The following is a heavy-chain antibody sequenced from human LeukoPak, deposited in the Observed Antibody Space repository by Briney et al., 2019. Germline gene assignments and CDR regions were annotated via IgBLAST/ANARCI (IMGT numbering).Heavy chain of an antibody. D-gene: IGHD3-10*01. CDR3: ARESYLVRGVIGWFDP. Sequence: ASVKVSCKASGYTFTSYYMHWVRQAPGQGLEWMGIINPSGGSTSYAQKFQGRVTMTRNTSISTAYMELSSLRSEDTAVYYCARESYLVRGVIGWFDPWGQGTLVTVSS. CDR2: INPSGGST. J-gene: IGHJ5*02. CDR1: GYTFTSYY. V-gene: IGHV1-46*01.